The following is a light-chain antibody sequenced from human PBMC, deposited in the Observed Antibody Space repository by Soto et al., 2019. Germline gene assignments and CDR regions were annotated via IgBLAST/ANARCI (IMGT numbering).Light chain of an antibody. Sequence: IILTQSPATLSLPPREKATLSCRASQSVTTYFAWYQQKPGQAPRLLIYDVSNRAPAIPARFSGSGSGTDFTLTISSLEPEDFAVYYCQQSTNWPITFGQGTRLEIK. CDR1: QSVTTY. CDR3: QQSTNWPIT. V-gene: IGKV3-11*01. CDR2: DVS. J-gene: IGKJ5*01.